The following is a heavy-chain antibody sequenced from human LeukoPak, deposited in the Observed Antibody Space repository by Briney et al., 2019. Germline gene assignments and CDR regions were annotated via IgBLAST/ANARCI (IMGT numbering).Heavy chain of an antibody. V-gene: IGHV4-59*01. Sequence: SDNLSCTSAGSGCSISSYHWSWIRQTPGKGLEWIGYAFYSGSTNYNPSLKSRVTISVDTSKNQFSLKLSSVTAADTAVYDCARDRSAAAGSPHFFDFWGQGTLVSVSS. CDR1: GCSISSYH. CDR3: ARDRSAAAGSPHFFDF. CDR2: AFYSGST. J-gene: IGHJ4*02. D-gene: IGHD6-13*01.